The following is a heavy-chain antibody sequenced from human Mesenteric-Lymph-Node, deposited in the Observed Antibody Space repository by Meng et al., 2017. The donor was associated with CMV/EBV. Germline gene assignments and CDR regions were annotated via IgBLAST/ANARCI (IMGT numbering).Heavy chain of an antibody. V-gene: IGHV3-20*04. CDR2: INSDGSST. J-gene: IGHJ4*02. D-gene: IGHD4/OR15-4a*01. CDR3: ARKGRDIRCYDY. CDR1: GFTFDDYG. Sequence: GESLKISCAASGFTFDDYGMSWVRQAPGKGLVWVSRINSDGSSTNYADSVKGRFTISRDNAKNSLYLQMNSLRPEDTAVYYCARKGRDIRCYDYWGQGTVVTVSS.